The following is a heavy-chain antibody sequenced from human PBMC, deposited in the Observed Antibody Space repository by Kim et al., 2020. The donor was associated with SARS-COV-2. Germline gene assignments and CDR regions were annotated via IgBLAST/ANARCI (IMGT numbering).Heavy chain of an antibody. CDR3: ARVFRVAGCSGGSCYSFPFDY. J-gene: IGHJ4*02. D-gene: IGHD2-15*01. CDR1: GFTFSSYS. Sequence: GGSLRLSCAASGFTFSSYSMNWVRQAPGKGLEWVSSISSSSSYIYYADSVKGRFTISRDNAKNSLYLQMNSLRAEDTAVYYCARVFRVAGCSGGSCYSFPFDYWGQGTLVTVSS. CDR2: ISSSSSYI. V-gene: IGHV3-21*01.